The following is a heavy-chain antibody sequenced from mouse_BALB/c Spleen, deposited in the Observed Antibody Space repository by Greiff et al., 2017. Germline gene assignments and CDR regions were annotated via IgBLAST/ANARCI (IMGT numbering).Heavy chain of an antibody. D-gene: IGHD1-1*01. CDR3: AREGATVDWYFDV. CDR1: GFSLTSYG. CDR2: IWAGGST. J-gene: IGHJ1*01. Sequence: QVQLKQSGPGLVAPSQSLSITCTVSGFSLTSYGVHWVRQPPGKGLEWLGVIWAGGSTNYNSALLSSLGISKDNSKSQVFLKMNSLQTDDTAMYYCAREGATVDWYFDVWGAGTTVTVSS. V-gene: IGHV2-9*02.